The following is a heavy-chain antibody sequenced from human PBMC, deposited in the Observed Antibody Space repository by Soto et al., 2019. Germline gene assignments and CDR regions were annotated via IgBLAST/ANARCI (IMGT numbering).Heavy chain of an antibody. Sequence: GESLKISCKGSGYSFTSYWIGWVRQMPGKGLKWMGIIYPGDSDTRYSPSFQGQVTISADKSISTAYLQWSSLKASDTAMYYCASSRTGYCSSTSCPDSNYYYYGMDVWGQGTTVTVSS. CDR3: ASSRTGYCSSTSCPDSNYYYYGMDV. CDR1: GYSFTSYW. CDR2: IYPGDSDT. D-gene: IGHD2-2*01. V-gene: IGHV5-51*01. J-gene: IGHJ6*02.